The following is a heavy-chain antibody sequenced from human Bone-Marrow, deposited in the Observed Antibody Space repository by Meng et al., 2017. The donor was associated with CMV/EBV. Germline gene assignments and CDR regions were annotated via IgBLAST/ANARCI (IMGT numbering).Heavy chain of an antibody. CDR3: ARGNWNYGHYCYYGMDV. CDR2: ISSSGSTI. V-gene: IGHV3-11*01. Sequence: GESLKISCAASGFTFSDYYMSWIRQAPGKGLEWVSYISSSGSTIYYADSVKGRFTISRDNAKNSLYLQMNSLRAEDTAVYYCARGNWNYGHYCYYGMDVWGQGTTVTVSS. J-gene: IGHJ6*02. CDR1: GFTFSDYY. D-gene: IGHD1-7*01.